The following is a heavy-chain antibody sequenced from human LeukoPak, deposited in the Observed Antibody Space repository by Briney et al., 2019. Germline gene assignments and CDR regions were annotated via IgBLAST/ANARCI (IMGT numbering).Heavy chain of an antibody. D-gene: IGHD3-22*01. Sequence: PGRSLRLSCAASGFTFSSYAMHWGRQAPGKGLEWVAVISYDGSNKYYADSVKGRFTISRDNSKNTLYLQMNSLRAEDTAVYYCARDQYDSSSYYYLGHPYHYYYYGMDVWGQGTTVTVSS. V-gene: IGHV3-30-3*01. CDR2: ISYDGSNK. J-gene: IGHJ6*02. CDR1: GFTFSSYA. CDR3: ARDQYDSSSYYYLGHPYHYYYYGMDV.